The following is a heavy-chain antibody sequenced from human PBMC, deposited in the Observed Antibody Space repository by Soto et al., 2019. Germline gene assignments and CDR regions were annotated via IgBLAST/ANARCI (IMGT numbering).Heavy chain of an antibody. D-gene: IGHD5-18*01. V-gene: IGHV1-69*13. CDR1: GGTFSSYS. Sequence: SVKVSCKASGGTFSSYSISWVRQAPGQGLEWMGGIIPIFGTANYAQKFQGRVTITADESTSTAYMELSSLRSEDTAVYYCAGGVDTAMVTSYYYYGMDVWGQGTTVTVSS. CDR2: IIPIFGTA. J-gene: IGHJ6*02. CDR3: AGGVDTAMVTSYYYYGMDV.